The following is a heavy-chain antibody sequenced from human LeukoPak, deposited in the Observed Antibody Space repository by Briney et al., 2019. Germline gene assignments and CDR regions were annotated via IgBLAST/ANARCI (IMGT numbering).Heavy chain of an antibody. CDR2: IYTSGST. CDR1: GGSISSYY. Sequence: SETLSLTCTVSGGSISSYYWSWIRQPAGKGLEWIGRIYTSGSTNYNPSLKSRVTMSVDTSKNQFSLKLSSVTAADTAVYYCARDWGDIVVVPAAIQAYYYYYMDVWGKGTTVTVSS. D-gene: IGHD2-2*02. J-gene: IGHJ6*03. CDR3: ARDWGDIVVVPAAIQAYYYYYMDV. V-gene: IGHV4-4*07.